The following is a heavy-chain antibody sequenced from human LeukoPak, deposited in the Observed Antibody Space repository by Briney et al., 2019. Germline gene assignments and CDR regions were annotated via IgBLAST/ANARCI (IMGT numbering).Heavy chain of an antibody. Sequence: GESLQFSCKGSGYRFTSYWISWVRQMPGKGLEWMGRIDPSDSYTNYSPSFQGHLTISADKSISTAYLQWSSLKASDTAMYYCARHQLLGPCFKGVCSDAFDIWGQGTMFTVPS. CDR2: IDPSDSYT. CDR1: GYRFTSYW. V-gene: IGHV5-10-1*01. J-gene: IGHJ3*02. D-gene: IGHD2-8*01. CDR3: ARHQLLGPCFKGVCSDAFDI.